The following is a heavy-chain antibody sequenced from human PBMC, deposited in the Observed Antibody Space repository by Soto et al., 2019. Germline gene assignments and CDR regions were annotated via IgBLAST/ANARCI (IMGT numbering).Heavy chain of an antibody. CDR3: ARPRLISHYYGMDV. Sequence: PSETLSLTCTVSGGSISSSSYYWGWIRQPPGKGLEWIGSIYYSGSTYYNPSLKSRVTISVDTSKNQFSLKLSSVTAADTAVYYCARPRLISHYYGMDVWGQGTTVTVSS. CDR1: GGSISSSSYY. V-gene: IGHV4-39*01. CDR2: IYYSGST. J-gene: IGHJ6*02. D-gene: IGHD2-8*01.